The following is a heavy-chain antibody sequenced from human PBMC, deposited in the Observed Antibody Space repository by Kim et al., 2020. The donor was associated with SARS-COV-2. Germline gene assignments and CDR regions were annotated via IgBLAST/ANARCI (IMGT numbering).Heavy chain of an antibody. V-gene: IGHV4-59*13. D-gene: IGHD2-2*01. CDR3: ARGRDCSSTSCFFASGSYYYYGMDV. CDR1: GGSISSYY. CDR2: IYYSGST. Sequence: SETLSLTCTVSGGSISSYYWSWIRQPPGKGLEWIGYIYYSGSTNYNPSLKSRVTISVDTSKNQFSLKLSSVTAADTAVYYCARGRDCSSTSCFFASGSYYYYGMDVWGQGTTVAVSS. J-gene: IGHJ6*02.